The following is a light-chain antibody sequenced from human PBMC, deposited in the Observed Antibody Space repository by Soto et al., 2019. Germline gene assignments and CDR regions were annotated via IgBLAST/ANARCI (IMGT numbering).Light chain of an antibody. V-gene: IGLV2-14*01. CDR2: DVS. J-gene: IGLJ1*01. CDR3: SSYTSSSTL. Sequence: QSVLTQPASVSGSPGQSITISCTGTSSDVGGYNYVSWYQQHPGKAPKLMNYDVSNRPSGVSNRFSGSKSGNTASLTISGLQAEDEADYYCSSYTSSSTLFGTGTKGTVL. CDR1: SSDVGGYNY.